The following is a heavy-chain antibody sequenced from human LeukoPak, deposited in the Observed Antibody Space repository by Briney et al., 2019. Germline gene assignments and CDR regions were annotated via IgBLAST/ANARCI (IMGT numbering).Heavy chain of an antibody. CDR1: GGSISSGGYY. V-gene: IGHV4-39*07. D-gene: IGHD3-16*01. J-gene: IGHJ6*03. Sequence: SETLSLTCTVSGGSISSGGYYWSWIRQPPGKGLEWIGSIHYSGSTYYNPSLKSRVTISVDTSKNQFSLKLSSVTAADTAVYYCARVGDTFYYMDVWGKGTTVTVSS. CDR2: IHYSGST. CDR3: ARVGDTFYYMDV.